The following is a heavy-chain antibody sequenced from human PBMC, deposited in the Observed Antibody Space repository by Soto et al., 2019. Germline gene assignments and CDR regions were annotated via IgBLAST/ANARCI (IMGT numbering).Heavy chain of an antibody. CDR2: IKSKTDGGTT. D-gene: IGHD6-13*01. Sequence: PGGSLRLSCAASGFTFSSYWMHWVRQAPGKGLVWVSRIKSKTDGGTTDYAAPVKGRFTISRDDSKNTLYLQMNSLKTEDTAVYYCTTGRTNYSSSWYYFDYWGQGTLVTVSS. CDR1: GFTFSSYW. J-gene: IGHJ4*02. CDR3: TTGRTNYSSSWYYFDY. V-gene: IGHV3-15*07.